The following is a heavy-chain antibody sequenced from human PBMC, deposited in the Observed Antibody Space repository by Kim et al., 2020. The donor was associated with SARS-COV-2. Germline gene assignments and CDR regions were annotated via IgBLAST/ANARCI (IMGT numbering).Heavy chain of an antibody. D-gene: IGHD6-19*01. J-gene: IGHJ3*01. CDR2: ISDDAKRK. Sequence: GGSLRLSCEAYGFTFRKYGMFWVRQAPGKGLEWVAGISDDAKRKYYAASVRGQFTISRDNSNNKLFLQMDSLGIDDTAVYYCAKDGLPSSAWFDAFDVWGQGTVVTVSS. CDR3: AKDGLPSSAWFDAFDV. V-gene: IGHV3-30*18. CDR1: GFTFRKYG.